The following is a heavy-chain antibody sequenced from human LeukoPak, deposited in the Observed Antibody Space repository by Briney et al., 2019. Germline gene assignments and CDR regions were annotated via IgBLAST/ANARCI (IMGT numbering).Heavy chain of an antibody. CDR2: INPNSGGT. J-gene: IGHJ4*02. Sequence: ASVKVSCKASGYTFTGYYMHWVRQAPGQGLEWMGWINPNSGGTNYAQKFQGRVTMTRDTSISTAYMELSRLRSDDTAVYYCAPQLYYYDSSGYVSYYFDYWGQGTLVTVSS. CDR1: GYTFTGYY. CDR3: APQLYYYDSSGYVSYYFDY. D-gene: IGHD3-22*01. V-gene: IGHV1-2*02.